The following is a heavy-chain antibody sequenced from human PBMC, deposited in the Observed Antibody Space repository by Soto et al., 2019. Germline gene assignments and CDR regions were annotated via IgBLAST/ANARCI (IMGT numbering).Heavy chain of an antibody. CDR1: GGSISSYY. CDR3: AREDSSGWSNWFDP. D-gene: IGHD6-19*01. CDR2: IYYSGST. Sequence: SETLSLTCTVSGGSISSYYWSWIRQPPGKGLEWIGYIYYSGSTNYNPSLKSRVTISVDTSKNQFSLKLSSVTAADTAVYYCAREDSSGWSNWFDPWGQGTLVTVS. J-gene: IGHJ5*02. V-gene: IGHV4-59*01.